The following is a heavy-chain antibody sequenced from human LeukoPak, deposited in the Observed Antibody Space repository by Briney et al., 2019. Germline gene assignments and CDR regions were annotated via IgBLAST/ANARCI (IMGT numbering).Heavy chain of an antibody. CDR1: GFSFSRRG. V-gene: IGHV3-30*18. CDR2: MSFDGSNK. J-gene: IGHJ4*02. D-gene: IGHD3-9*01. CDR3: AKDPYDILTDTIWAYFDY. Sequence: GRSLRLSCTASGFSFSRRGMHWVRQAPGKGLEGVAVMSFDGSNKFYTDSVKGRFTISRDNSKNTLYLQMNSLRAEDTAVYYCAKDPYDILTDTIWAYFDYWGQGTLVTVSS.